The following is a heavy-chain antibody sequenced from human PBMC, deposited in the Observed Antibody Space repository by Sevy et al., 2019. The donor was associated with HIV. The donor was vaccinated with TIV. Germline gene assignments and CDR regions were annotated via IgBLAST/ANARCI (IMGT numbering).Heavy chain of an antibody. CDR1: GGSFSGYY. J-gene: IGHJ6*02. Sequence: SETLSLTCAVYGGSFSGYYWSWIRQPPGKGLEWIGEINHSGSTNYNPSLKSRVTISVDTSKNQFSLKLGSVTAADTAVYYCARSRRRYDYIWGSYRSGGMDVWGQGTTVTVSS. CDR2: INHSGST. V-gene: IGHV4-34*01. D-gene: IGHD3-16*02. CDR3: ARSRRRYDYIWGSYRSGGMDV.